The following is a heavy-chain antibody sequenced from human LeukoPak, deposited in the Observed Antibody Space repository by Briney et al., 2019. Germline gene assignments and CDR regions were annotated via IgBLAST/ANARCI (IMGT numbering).Heavy chain of an antibody. D-gene: IGHD6-19*01. Sequence: GGSLRLSCGASGLTFSTRVMHWVRQAPGKGLEWVSVIYSGGSTYYADSVKGRFTISRDNSKNTLYLQMNSLRAEDTAVYYCARACYSSGWCPGYWGQGTLVTVSS. CDR1: GLTFSTRV. CDR2: IYSGGST. V-gene: IGHV3-53*01. J-gene: IGHJ4*02. CDR3: ARACYSSGWCPGY.